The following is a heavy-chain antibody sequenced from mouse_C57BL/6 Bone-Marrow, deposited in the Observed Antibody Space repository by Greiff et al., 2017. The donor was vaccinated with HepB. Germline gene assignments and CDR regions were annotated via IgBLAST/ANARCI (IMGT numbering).Heavy chain of an antibody. CDR3: ERSTTVIDY. CDR1: GYTFTDHT. Sequence: VQLQQSDAELVKPGASVKISCKVSGYTFTDHTIHWMKQRPEQGLEWIGYIYPSDGSTKYNERVKGKGTLSADKPSGTAYMQLNSLTSEDSAVYCCERSTTVIDYWGQGTTLTVSS. V-gene: IGHV1-78*01. J-gene: IGHJ2*01. CDR2: IYPSDGST. D-gene: IGHD1-1*01.